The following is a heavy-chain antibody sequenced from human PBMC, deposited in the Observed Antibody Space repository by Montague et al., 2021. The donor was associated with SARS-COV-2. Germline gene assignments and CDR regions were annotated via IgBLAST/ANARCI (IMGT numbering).Heavy chain of an antibody. J-gene: IGHJ3*02. Sequence: PALVKPTQTLTLTCTFSGFSLSTSGMCLTWIRQPPGKALEWLARIDWDDDKYYSTSLKTRLTISKDTSKNQVVLSMTNMDPVDTATYYCARTSIAGAGVASDIWGQGTMVTVSS. CDR3: ARTSIAGAGVASDI. V-gene: IGHV2-70*11. D-gene: IGHD6-6*01. CDR1: GFSLSTSGMC. CDR2: IDWDDDK.